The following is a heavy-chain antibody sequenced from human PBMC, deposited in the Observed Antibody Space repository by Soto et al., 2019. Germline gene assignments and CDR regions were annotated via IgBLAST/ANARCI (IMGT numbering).Heavy chain of an antibody. V-gene: IGHV4-59*08. J-gene: IGHJ6*02. CDR3: ACQGFGATHGLVDV. D-gene: IGHD3-10*01. CDR2: IYYSGST. CDR1: GGSISSYY. Sequence: SETLSLTCTVSGGSISSYYWSWIRQPPGKGLEWIGYIYYSGSTNYNPSLKSRVTISVDTSKNQFSLKLSSVTVADTAVYYCACQGFGATHGLVDVWGQGTTVNVSS.